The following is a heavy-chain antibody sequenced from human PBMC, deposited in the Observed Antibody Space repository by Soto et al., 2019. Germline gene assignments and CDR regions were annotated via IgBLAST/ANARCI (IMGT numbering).Heavy chain of an antibody. CDR3: AKDPTRGLGPRHPVFG. CDR2: ISGSGCST. D-gene: IGHD3-3*01. Sequence: GGSLRLSCAASGVTLSSYAMSWVRQAPGKGLEWVSAISGSGCSTYYADSVKGRFAISRDNSKNTLYLQMNSLRAEDTAVYYCAKDPTRGLGPRHPVFGWGKGTLVTVSS. CDR1: GVTLSSYA. V-gene: IGHV3-23*01. J-gene: IGHJ4*02.